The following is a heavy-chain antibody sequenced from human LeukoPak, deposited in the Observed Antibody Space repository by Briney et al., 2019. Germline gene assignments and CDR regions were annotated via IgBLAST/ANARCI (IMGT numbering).Heavy chain of an antibody. CDR3: ARGYCSGGSCLLYYYYYMDV. V-gene: IGHV1-2*02. CDR2: INPNSGGT. CDR1: GYTFTGYY. J-gene: IGHJ6*03. D-gene: IGHD2-15*01. Sequence: ASVKVSCKASGYTFTGYYMHWVRQAPGQGLEWMGWINPNSGGTNYAQKFQGRVTMTRDTSISTAYMELSRLRSDDTAVYYCARGYCSGGSCLLYYYYYMDVWAKGPRSPSP.